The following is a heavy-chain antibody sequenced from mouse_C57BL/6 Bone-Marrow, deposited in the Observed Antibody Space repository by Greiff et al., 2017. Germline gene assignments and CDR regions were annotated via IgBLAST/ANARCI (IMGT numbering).Heavy chain of an antibody. CDR1: GYTFTDYY. CDR2: INTNNGGT. J-gene: IGHJ4*01. D-gene: IGHD1-1*01. Sequence: EVQLQQSGPELVKPGASVKISCKASGYTFTDYYMNWVKQSHGKSLEWIGDINTNNGGTCYNQNVKGKVTLTVDKSSSTAYMERRSLTSKDSEVYYCARNYGSNYAMDYWGQGTSVTVSS. V-gene: IGHV1-26*01. CDR3: ARNYGSNYAMDY.